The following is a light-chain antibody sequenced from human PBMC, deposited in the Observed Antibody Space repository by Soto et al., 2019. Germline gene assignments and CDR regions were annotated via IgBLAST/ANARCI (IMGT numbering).Light chain of an antibody. V-gene: IGKV1-39*01. CDR1: QRISTY. CDR3: QQSYSTPRT. CDR2: DAS. J-gene: IGKJ1*01. Sequence: DIQMTQSPSSLSASVXXXXXXXXXASQRISTYLNWYQXKQGKXXKXXIYDASNLQSGVPSRFSGVGSGTDGTITISSLQPEDCETYDCQQSYSTPRTFGQGTKVDIK.